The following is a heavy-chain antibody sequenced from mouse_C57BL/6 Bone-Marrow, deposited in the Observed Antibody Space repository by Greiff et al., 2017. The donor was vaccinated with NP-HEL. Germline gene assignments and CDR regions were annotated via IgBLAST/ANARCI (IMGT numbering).Heavy chain of an antibody. V-gene: IGHV1-59*01. D-gene: IGHD1-1*01. CDR2: IDPSDSYT. Sequence: QVQLQQPGAELVRPGTSVKLSCKASGYTFTSYWMHWVKQRPGQGLEWIGVIDPSDSYTNYNQKFKGKATLTVDTSSSTTYMQLSSLTSEDSAVYYCARSPYYYGSSSYAMDYWGQGTSVTVSS. CDR3: ARSPYYYGSSSYAMDY. J-gene: IGHJ4*01. CDR1: GYTFTSYW.